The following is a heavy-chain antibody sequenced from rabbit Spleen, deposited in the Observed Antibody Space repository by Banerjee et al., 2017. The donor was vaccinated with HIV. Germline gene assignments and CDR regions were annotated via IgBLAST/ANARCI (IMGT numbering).Heavy chain of an antibody. V-gene: IGHV1S45*01. Sequence: QEQLKESGGGRVQPGGSLTLTCKASGFSLNDKDVMCWVRQAPGKGLEWIACINIVTGKSVYASWAKGRFTMSRTSSTTMTLQMSSLTAADTATYFCARDLVAVIGWNFNLWGPGTLVTVS. CDR2: INIVTGKS. J-gene: IGHJ4*01. CDR3: ARDLVAVIGWNFNL. D-gene: IGHD1-1*01. CDR1: GFSLNDKDV.